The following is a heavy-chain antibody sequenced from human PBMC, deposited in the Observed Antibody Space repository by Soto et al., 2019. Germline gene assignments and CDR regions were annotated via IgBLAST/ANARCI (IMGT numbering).Heavy chain of an antibody. CDR3: ARHLATYDAFDI. CDR2: IYPGDSDT. Sequence: GESLKISCKGSGYSFTSYWIGWVRQMPGKGLEGMGIIYPGDSDTRYSPSFQGQVTISAAKSIRPAYLQWSSLKASDTAMYYCARHLATYDAFDIWGQGTMVTVSS. V-gene: IGHV5-51*01. J-gene: IGHJ3*02. CDR1: GYSFTSYW.